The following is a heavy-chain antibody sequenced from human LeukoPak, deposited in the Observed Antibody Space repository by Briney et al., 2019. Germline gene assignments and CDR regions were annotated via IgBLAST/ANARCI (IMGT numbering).Heavy chain of an antibody. CDR1: GYTFTANY. CDR3: AAPLQNEQWLVRPPSFDY. Sequence: ASVKVSCKASGYTFTANYMHWVRQAPGQGLEYMGWINSNSGGANYAQKFHGRVTMTRHTSISTVYMELSGLTSDDTAVYYCAAPLQNEQWLVRPPSFDYWGQGTLVTVSS. D-gene: IGHD6-19*01. V-gene: IGHV1-2*02. J-gene: IGHJ4*02. CDR2: INSNSGGA.